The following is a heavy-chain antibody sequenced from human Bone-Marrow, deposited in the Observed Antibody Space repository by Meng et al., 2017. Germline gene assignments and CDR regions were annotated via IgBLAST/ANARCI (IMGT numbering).Heavy chain of an antibody. Sequence: SETLSLTCSVSGDSISDYYWTWIRQPAGKGLEWIGRMFPSGSTNYNPSLKSRVTMSVDMSKNQISLKLSSVTAADTAVYYCAREGQTVAGTWHYWGQGTLVTVSS. D-gene: IGHD6-19*01. CDR3: AREGQTVAGTWHY. J-gene: IGHJ4*02. V-gene: IGHV4-4*07. CDR2: MFPSGST. CDR1: GDSISDYY.